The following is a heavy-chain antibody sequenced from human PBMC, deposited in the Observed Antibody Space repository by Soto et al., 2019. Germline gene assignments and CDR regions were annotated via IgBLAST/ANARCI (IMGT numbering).Heavy chain of an antibody. V-gene: IGHV1-18*01. CDR2: VNAHNHIT. J-gene: IGHJ3*01. Sequence: QLVQSGAEVKKPGASMKVSCQASGYSFDSFGISWVRQAPGQGLEWMGRVNAHNHITKYAQKFQGRVTITRDTTTSTDYMEVRSLRSDDTAVYYCARVLGVGSNSDACDVWGQGTMVTVSS. CDR3: ARVLGVGSNSDACDV. D-gene: IGHD7-27*01. CDR1: GYSFDSFG.